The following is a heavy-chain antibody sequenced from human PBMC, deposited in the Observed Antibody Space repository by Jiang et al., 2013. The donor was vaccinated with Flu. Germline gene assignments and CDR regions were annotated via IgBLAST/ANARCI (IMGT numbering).Heavy chain of an antibody. CDR3: ARGAESCSSTTCYIFDY. Sequence: PGASVKVSCKASGYTFTAYAIHWVRQAPGHRLEWMGWINAGNGNTKYSQEFQGRVSITRDTSASTIYMELSSLRSEDMAVYFCARGAESCSSTTCYIFDYWGQGTLVTVSS. D-gene: IGHD2-2*02. CDR2: INAGNGNT. V-gene: IGHV1-3*03. J-gene: IGHJ4*02. CDR1: GYTFTAYA.